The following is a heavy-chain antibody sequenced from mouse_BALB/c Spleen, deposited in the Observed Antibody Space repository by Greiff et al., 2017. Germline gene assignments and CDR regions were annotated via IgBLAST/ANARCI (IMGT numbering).Heavy chain of an antibody. CDR1: GFNIKDYY. V-gene: IGHV14-1*02. CDR3: ASYGEWFAY. J-gene: IGHJ3*01. CDR2: IDPENGNT. Sequence: VQLQQSGAELVRPGALVKLSCKASGFNIKDYYMHWVKQRPEQGLEWIGWIDPENGNTIYDPKFQGKASITADTSSNTAYLQLSSLTSEDTAVYYGASYGEWFAYWGQGTLVTVAA. D-gene: IGHD2-10*02.